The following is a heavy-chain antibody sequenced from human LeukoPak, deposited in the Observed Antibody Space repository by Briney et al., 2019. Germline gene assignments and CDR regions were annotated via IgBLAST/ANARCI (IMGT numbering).Heavy chain of an antibody. V-gene: IGHV3-7*01. CDR3: ATDSESSFPR. Sequence: SGGSLRLSCEASGVTFRSYWMSWVRQAPGKGLEWVANIKEDGSEKYYVDSVKGRFTISRDNAKNSLYLQMNSLRAEDTAAYFCATDSESSFPRWGQGTQVTVSS. CDR1: GVTFRSYW. D-gene: IGHD5-18*01. J-gene: IGHJ4*02. CDR2: IKEDGSEK.